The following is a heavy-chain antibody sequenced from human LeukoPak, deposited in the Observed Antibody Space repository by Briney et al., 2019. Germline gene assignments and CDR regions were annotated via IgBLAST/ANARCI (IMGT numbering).Heavy chain of an antibody. J-gene: IGHJ3*01. CDR3: ASAGTTIVTHYVDAFDV. Sequence: GGSLRLSCAASGFAFSSYGMHWVRQAPGKGLEWVAYIHYDSSTEDYADSVKGRFTISRDNSKNTLFLQMNSLRAEDTAVYYCASAGTTIVTHYVDAFDVWGQGTMVTVSS. CDR2: IHYDSSTE. V-gene: IGHV3-30*02. D-gene: IGHD1-14*01. CDR1: GFAFSSYG.